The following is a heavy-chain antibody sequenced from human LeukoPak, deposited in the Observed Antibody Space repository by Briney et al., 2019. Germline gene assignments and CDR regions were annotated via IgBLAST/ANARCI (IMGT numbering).Heavy chain of an antibody. Sequence: SETLSLTCAVYGGSFSGYFWSWIRQPPGEGLEWIGEINHSGSTNYNPSLKSRVTISVDTSKNQFSLKLSSVTAADTAVYDCAGAVAGYDFWSGFHGNWFDPWGQGTLVTVSS. CDR1: GGSFSGYF. D-gene: IGHD3-3*01. CDR2: INHSGST. V-gene: IGHV4-34*01. CDR3: AGAVAGYDFWSGFHGNWFDP. J-gene: IGHJ5*02.